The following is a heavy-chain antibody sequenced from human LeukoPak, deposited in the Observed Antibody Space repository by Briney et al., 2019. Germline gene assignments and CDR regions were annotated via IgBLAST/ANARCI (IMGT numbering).Heavy chain of an antibody. V-gene: IGHV3-66*01. CDR1: GFTVSSNY. J-gene: IGHJ4*02. CDR3: ARAKGSGSYLD. Sequence: PGGPLRLSCAASGFTVSSNYMSWVRQAPGKGLEWVSVIYSGGSTYYADSVKGRFTISRDNSKNTLYLQMNSLRAEDTAVYYCARAKGSGSYLDWGQGTLVTVSS. D-gene: IGHD3-10*01. CDR2: IYSGGST.